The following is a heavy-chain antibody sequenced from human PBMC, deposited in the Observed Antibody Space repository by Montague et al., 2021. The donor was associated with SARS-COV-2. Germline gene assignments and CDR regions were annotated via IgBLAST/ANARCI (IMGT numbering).Heavy chain of an antibody. V-gene: IGHV4-61*08. CDR2: IYNTSNS. CDR3: AREKPAYDVFDI. CDR1: GGSITSYDYY. Sequence: SETLSLTCTVSGGSITSYDYYWTWLRQRPGLELEWIVYIYNTSNSNSYLSLQSLVTISMDKSKNPVSLKVDSVSAADTAVYYCAREKPAYDVFDIWGQGTMVTVSS. J-gene: IGHJ3*02.